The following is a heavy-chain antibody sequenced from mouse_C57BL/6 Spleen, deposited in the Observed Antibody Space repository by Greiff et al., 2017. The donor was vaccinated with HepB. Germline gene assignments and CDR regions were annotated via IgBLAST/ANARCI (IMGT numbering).Heavy chain of an antibody. J-gene: IGHJ2*01. Sequence: VQLQQSGAELMKPGASVKLSCKATGYTFTGYWIEWVKQRPGHGLEWIGEILPGSGSTNYNEKFKGKATFTADTSSNTAYMQLSSLTTEDSAIYDWAKRTVVAEDYFDYWGQGTTLTVSS. CDR3: AKRTVVAEDYFDY. CDR1: GYTFTGYW. D-gene: IGHD1-1*01. CDR2: ILPGSGST. V-gene: IGHV1-9*01.